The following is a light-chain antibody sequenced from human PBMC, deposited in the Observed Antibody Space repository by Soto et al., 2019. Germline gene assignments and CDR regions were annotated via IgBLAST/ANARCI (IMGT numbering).Light chain of an antibody. V-gene: IGKV3-15*01. CDR2: GAS. J-gene: IGKJ4*01. Sequence: EIVMTQYTATLSVSPVEGATLSCRASQSVNKNLAWYQQKPGQAPRLLIFGASTRAAGIPARFSGSGSGTEFTLTISSLQSEDFAVYYCQQYSNWPLTFGGGTKVDI. CDR1: QSVNKN. CDR3: QQYSNWPLT.